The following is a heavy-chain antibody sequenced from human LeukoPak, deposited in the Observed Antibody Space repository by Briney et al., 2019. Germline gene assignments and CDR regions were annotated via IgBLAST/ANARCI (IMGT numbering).Heavy chain of an antibody. D-gene: IGHD1-26*01. CDR2: ISGSGGST. CDR1: GFTFCSLG. CDR3: AKGASQSYYYYYMDV. V-gene: IGHV3-23*01. J-gene: IGHJ6*03. Sequence: GSLELSFSAPGFTFCSLGMSWVRPAPGKGLGWGPTISGSGGSTYYADSVKGRFTISRDNSKNTLYLQMNSLRAEDTAVYYCAKGASQSYYYYYMDVWGKGTTVTVSS.